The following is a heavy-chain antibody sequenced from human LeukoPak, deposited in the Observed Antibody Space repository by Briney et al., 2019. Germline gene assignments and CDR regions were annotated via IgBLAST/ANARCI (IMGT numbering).Heavy chain of an antibody. CDR1: GGSISSSSYY. V-gene: IGHV4-39*01. CDR2: IYYSGST. CDR3: ACRLEDYYYMDV. Sequence: PSETLSLTCTVSGGSISSSSYYWGWIRPPPGKGLEWIGSIYYSGSTYYNPSLKSRVTISVDTSKNQFSLKLSSVSAADTAVYYCACRLEDYYYMDVWGKGTTVTVSS. J-gene: IGHJ6*03.